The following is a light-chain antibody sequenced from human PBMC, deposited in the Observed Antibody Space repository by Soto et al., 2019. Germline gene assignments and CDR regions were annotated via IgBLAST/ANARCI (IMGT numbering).Light chain of an antibody. CDR1: QTIPNNY. J-gene: IGKJ4*01. CDR2: EAS. Sequence: DIVLTQSPGTLSLSPGERATLSCRASQTIPNNYLLWYQHKPGQVPRLLIYEASRRPAGIPDRFSGSGSGTDFTLTISRLEPEDFAVYYCQQYGDSSPFGGGTRVEMK. V-gene: IGKV3-20*01. CDR3: QQYGDSSP.